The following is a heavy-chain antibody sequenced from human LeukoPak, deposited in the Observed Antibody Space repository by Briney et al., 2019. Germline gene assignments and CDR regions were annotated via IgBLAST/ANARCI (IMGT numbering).Heavy chain of an antibody. D-gene: IGHD2-15*01. Sequence: GASVKVSCKASGYTFTGYYIHWVRQAPGQGLEWMGWINPNSGGTNYAQKFQGRVTMTRDTSISTAYMELSRLRSDDTAVYYCARDCSGGSCWNDYWGQGTLVTVSS. J-gene: IGHJ4*02. CDR3: ARDCSGGSCWNDY. V-gene: IGHV1-2*02. CDR1: GYTFTGYY. CDR2: INPNSGGT.